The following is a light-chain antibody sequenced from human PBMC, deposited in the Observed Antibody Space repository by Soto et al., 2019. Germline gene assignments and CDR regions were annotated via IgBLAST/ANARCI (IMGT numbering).Light chain of an antibody. CDR1: QSVTSN. CDR3: QKYNDWPRT. J-gene: IGKJ1*01. V-gene: IGKV3-15*01. Sequence: EIVMTQSPATLSVSPGERATLSCRASQSVTSNLAWYQQRPGQVPRLLIYGASTRATGIPARFSGSGSGTEFTLTITSLQSEDFAVYYCQKYNDWPRTFGQGTKVEVK. CDR2: GAS.